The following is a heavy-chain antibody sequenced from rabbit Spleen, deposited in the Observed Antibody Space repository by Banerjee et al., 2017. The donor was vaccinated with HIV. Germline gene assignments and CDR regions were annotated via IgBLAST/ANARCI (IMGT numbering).Heavy chain of an antibody. CDR3: ARDSASSFSSYGMDL. V-gene: IGHV1S45*01. Sequence: QQQLEESGGGLVKPGGTLTLTCKASGFSFSNYWMCWVRQAPGKGLEWIACIDIGSSGFTYFASWAKGRFTISKTSSTTVTLQMTSLTAADTAIYFCARDSASSFSSYGMDLWGPGTLVTVS. D-gene: IGHD8-1*01. CDR2: IDIGSSGFT. J-gene: IGHJ6*01. CDR1: GFSFSNYW.